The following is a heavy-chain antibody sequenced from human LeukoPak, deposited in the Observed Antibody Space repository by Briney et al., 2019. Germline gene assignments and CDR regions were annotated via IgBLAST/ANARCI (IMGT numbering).Heavy chain of an antibody. CDR1: GYTFTGYY. CDR3: ARGGYDSSSLFDY. D-gene: IGHD6-19*01. Sequence: ASVKVSCKASGYTFTGYYMHWVRQAPGQGLEWMGWINPNSGGTNYAQMSQGRVNMTRDTSISTAYMELSRLRSEDAAVYYCARGGYDSSSLFDYWGQGTLVTVSS. J-gene: IGHJ4*02. CDR2: INPNSGGT. V-gene: IGHV1-2*02.